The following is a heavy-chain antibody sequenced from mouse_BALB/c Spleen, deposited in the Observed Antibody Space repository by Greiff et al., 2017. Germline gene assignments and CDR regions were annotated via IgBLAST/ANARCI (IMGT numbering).Heavy chain of an antibody. CDR1: GFTFSSYA. J-gene: IGHJ4*01. D-gene: IGHD3-1*01. CDR3: ARQGDRGMDY. Sequence: EVQRVESGGGLVKPGGSLKLSCAASGFTFSSYAMSWVRQTPEKRLEWVATISSGGSYTYYPDSVKGRFTISRDNAKNTLYLQMSSLRSEDTAMYYCARQGDRGMDYWGQGTSVTVSS. V-gene: IGHV5-9-3*01. CDR2: ISSGGSYT.